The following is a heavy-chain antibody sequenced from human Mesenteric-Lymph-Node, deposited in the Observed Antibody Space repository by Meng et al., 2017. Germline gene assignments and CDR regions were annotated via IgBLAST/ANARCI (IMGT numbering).Heavy chain of an antibody. CDR3: ARNYYFDY. V-gene: IGHV4-30-4*01. J-gene: IGHJ4*02. Sequence: QLQRKESAPGLATPYQTLSLNCIVTGTSISSGEFFWSWIRQPPGKGLEWIGYIYYTGSTYYIPSLKSRVTISMDTSKNQFSLRLSSVTAADMAVYYCARNYYFDYWGQGTLVTVSS. CDR1: GTSISSGEFF. CDR2: IYYTGST.